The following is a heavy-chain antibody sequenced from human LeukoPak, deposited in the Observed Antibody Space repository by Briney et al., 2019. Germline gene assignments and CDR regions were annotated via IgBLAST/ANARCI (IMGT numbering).Heavy chain of an antibody. J-gene: IGHJ5*02. Sequence: GGSLRLSCAASGFTFSDYYMSWIRQAPGKGLEWVANIKQDGSEKYFVDSVKGRFTISRDNAKNSVYLQMNNLRAEDTAVYYCAGDEVVGDYSRWFDPWGQGTLVTVSS. CDR3: AGDEVVGDYSRWFDP. V-gene: IGHV3-7*01. D-gene: IGHD1-26*01. CDR2: IKQDGSEK. CDR1: GFTFSDYY.